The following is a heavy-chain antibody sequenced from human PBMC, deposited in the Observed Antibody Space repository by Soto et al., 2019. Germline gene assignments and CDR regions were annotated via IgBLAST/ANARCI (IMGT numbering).Heavy chain of an antibody. D-gene: IGHD3-10*01. CDR3: ATNRVESVIVLTVHYSSDDLDV. Sequence: SETLSLTCTVSGGSISSSSYYWGRLRQPPGKGLEWIGSIYYSGSTYYNPSLKSRVTISVDTSKNQFFLTLSSVTAADTAVYYCATNRVESVIVLTVHYSSDDLDVWGKGT. V-gene: IGHV4-39*07. CDR1: GGSISSSSYY. J-gene: IGHJ6*03. CDR2: IYYSGST.